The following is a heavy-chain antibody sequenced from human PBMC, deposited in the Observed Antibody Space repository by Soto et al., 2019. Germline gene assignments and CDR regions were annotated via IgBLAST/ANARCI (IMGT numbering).Heavy chain of an antibody. Sequence: ASVKVSCKASGYTFSGHYIHWVREAPGQWLQWMGWINPNPDGSNYAEKVMGRITMTRATSIFPTHMRLNTLTGDDTAVDYFPRDLILDGPDNYGLDVWGQGST. V-gene: IGHV1-2*02. D-gene: IGHD3-16*01. CDR2: INPNPDGS. CDR3: PRDLILDGPDNYGLDV. CDR1: GYTFSGHY. J-gene: IGHJ6*02.